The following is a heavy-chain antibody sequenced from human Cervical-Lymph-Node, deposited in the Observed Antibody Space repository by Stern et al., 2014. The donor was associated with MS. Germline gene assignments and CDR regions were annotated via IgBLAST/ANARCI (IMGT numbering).Heavy chain of an antibody. Sequence: MQLVQSGAEAKKPGESLKISCKGNGYTFTMFWIGWVRQVPGKGLEWMGMIYPGDTDTRYSPYFQGRVTLSHDQSITTAYLRWSSLKAADSAIYYCGRPFDYGDLYGMNVWGQGTTVTVSS. CDR2: IYPGDTDT. CDR3: GRPFDYGDLYGMNV. J-gene: IGHJ6*02. V-gene: IGHV5-51*01. CDR1: GYTFTMFW. D-gene: IGHD4-17*01.